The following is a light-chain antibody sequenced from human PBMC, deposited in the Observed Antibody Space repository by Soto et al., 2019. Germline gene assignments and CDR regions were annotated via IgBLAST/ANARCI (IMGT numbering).Light chain of an antibody. Sequence: QSALTQPPSASGSPGQSVTISCTGTSSDVGGYNYVSWYQQHPGKAPKLMIYEVSKRPSGVPDRFSGSKSGNTASLTVSGLQAEDEADYYCCSYAGSSTLLFGGGTKLTVL. CDR2: EVS. CDR1: SSDVGGYNY. V-gene: IGLV2-8*01. J-gene: IGLJ2*01. CDR3: CSYAGSSTLL.